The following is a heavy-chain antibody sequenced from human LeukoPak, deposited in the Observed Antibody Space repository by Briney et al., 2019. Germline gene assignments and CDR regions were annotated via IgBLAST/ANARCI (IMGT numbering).Heavy chain of an antibody. CDR1: GFTFGDYA. D-gene: IGHD2-15*01. V-gene: IGHV3-49*03. CDR3: TSGLSGPMGPFDY. J-gene: IGHJ4*02. CDR2: IRSKAYGGTT. Sequence: GGSLGLSCTASGFTFGDYAMSWFRQAPGKGLEWVGFIRSKAYGGTTEYAASVKGRFTISRDDSKSIAYLQMNSLKTEDTAVYYCTSGLSGPMGPFDYWGQGTLVTVSS.